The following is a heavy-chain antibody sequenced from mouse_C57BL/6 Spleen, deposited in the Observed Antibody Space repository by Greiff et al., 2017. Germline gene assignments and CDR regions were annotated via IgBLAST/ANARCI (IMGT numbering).Heavy chain of an antibody. Sequence: QVQLKESGPELVKPGASVKISCKASGYAFSSSWMNWVKQRPGKGLEWIGRIYPGDGDTNYNGKFKGKATLTADKSSSTAYMQLSSLTSEDSAVYFCAPDPPWFAYWGQGTLVTVSA. V-gene: IGHV1-82*01. CDR2: IYPGDGDT. CDR1: GYAFSSSW. CDR3: APDPPWFAY. J-gene: IGHJ3*01.